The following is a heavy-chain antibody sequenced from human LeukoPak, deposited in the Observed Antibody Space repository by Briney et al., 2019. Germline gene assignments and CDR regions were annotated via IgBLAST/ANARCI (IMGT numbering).Heavy chain of an antibody. V-gene: IGHV3-23*01. CDR1: GFTFSSYG. CDR2: ISGSGGST. Sequence: GGSLRLSCAASGFTFSSYGMSWVRQAPGKGLEWVSEISGSGGSTYYADSVKGRFTISRDNSKNTLYLQINSLRAEDTAVYYCAKHYDFWSGFSHYYMDVWGKGTTDTVSS. CDR3: AKHYDFWSGFSHYYMDV. J-gene: IGHJ6*03. D-gene: IGHD3-3*01.